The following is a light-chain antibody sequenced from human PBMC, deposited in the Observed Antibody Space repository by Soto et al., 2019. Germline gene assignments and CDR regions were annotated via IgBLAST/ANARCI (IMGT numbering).Light chain of an antibody. V-gene: IGKV3-20*01. CDR3: QQYGSSPLT. J-gene: IGKJ1*01. Sequence: IVLTQSPGTLSLSPGERATLSCRASQSVSSSYLAWYQQKPGQAPRLLIYGASNRATGIPDRFSGSGSGTDFTLTISRLEPEDFAVYYCQQYGSSPLTFGQGTKV. CDR1: QSVSSSY. CDR2: GAS.